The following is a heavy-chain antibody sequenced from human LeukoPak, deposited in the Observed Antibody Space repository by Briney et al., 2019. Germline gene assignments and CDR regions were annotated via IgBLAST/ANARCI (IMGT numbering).Heavy chain of an antibody. V-gene: IGHV3-23*01. D-gene: IGHD3-3*01. J-gene: IGHJ4*02. CDR1: GFTFSSYA. CDR3: AKERDPVLRFLEWLSGDFDY. CDR2: ISGSGGST. Sequence: PGGSLRLSCAASGFTFSSYAMSWVRQAPGKGLEWVSAISGSGGSTCYADSVKGRFTISRDNSKNTLYLQMNSLRAEDTAVYYCAKERDPVLRFLEWLSGDFDYWGQGTLVTVSS.